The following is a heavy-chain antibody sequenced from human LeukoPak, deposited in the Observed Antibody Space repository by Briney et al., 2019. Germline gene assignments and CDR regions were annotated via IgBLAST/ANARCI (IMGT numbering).Heavy chain of an antibody. V-gene: IGHV4-30-4*01. CDR2: IYYSGST. CDR3: ARQRAGPLHYFDY. J-gene: IGHJ4*02. CDR1: GGSISSGDYY. D-gene: IGHD1-26*01. Sequence: SQTLSLTCTVSGGSISSGDYYWSWIRQPPGKGLEWIGYIYYSGSTYYNPSLKSRVTISVDTSKNQFSLKLSSVTAADTAVYYCARQRAGPLHYFDYWGQGTLVTVSS.